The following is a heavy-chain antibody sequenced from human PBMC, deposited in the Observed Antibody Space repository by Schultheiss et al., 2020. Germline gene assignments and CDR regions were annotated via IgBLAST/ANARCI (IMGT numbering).Heavy chain of an antibody. CDR2: IYYSGST. CDR3: ARVVGATAIDY. J-gene: IGHJ4*02. CDR1: GGSISSYY. D-gene: IGHD1-26*01. Sequence: SQTLSLTCAVYGGSISSYYWSWIRQPPGKGLEWIGYIYYSGSTNYNPSLKSRVTISVDTSKNQFSLKLSSVTAADTAVYYCARVVGATAIDYWGQGTLVTVSS. V-gene: IGHV4-59*08.